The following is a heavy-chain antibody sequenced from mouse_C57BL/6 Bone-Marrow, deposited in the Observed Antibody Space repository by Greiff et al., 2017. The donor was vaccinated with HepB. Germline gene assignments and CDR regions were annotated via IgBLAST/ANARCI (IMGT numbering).Heavy chain of an antibody. V-gene: IGHV1-81*01. CDR1: GYTFTSYG. Sequence: QVQLQQSGAELARPGASVKLSCKASGYTFTSYGISWVKQSTGQGLEWIGEIYPRSGNTYYNEKFKGKATLTADKSSSTAYMELRSLTSEDSAVYFCARRHYYGSSYRDYWGQGTTLTVSS. D-gene: IGHD1-1*01. J-gene: IGHJ2*01. CDR2: IYPRSGNT. CDR3: ARRHYYGSSYRDY.